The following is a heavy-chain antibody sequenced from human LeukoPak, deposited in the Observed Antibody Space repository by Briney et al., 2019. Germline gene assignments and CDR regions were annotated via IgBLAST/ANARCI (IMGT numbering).Heavy chain of an antibody. CDR3: ARGGYGHGFDI. CDR1: GISFNIYG. V-gene: IGHV3-30*02. Sequence: GGSLRLSCAASGISFNIYGMYWVRQAPGKGLEWVAFIRYDGSNKYYADSVRGRFTISRDNAQNTVFLQMNSLRVEDTAVYYCARGGYGHGFDIWGRGTMVTVSS. J-gene: IGHJ3*02. D-gene: IGHD5-12*01. CDR2: IRYDGSNK.